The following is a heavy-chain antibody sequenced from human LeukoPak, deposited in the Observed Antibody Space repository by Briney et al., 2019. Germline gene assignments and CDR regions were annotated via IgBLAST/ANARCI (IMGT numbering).Heavy chain of an antibody. CDR2: ISSSSSYI. D-gene: IGHD6-13*01. CDR3: ARDGYSSSWFDY. CDR1: GFTFSSYS. J-gene: IGHJ4*02. V-gene: IGHV3-21*01. Sequence: GGSLRLSCAASGFTFSSYSMNWVRQAPGKGXXXVSSISSSSSYIYYADSVKGRFTISRDNAKNSLYLQMNSLRAEDTAVYYCARDGYSSSWFDYWGQGTLVTVSS.